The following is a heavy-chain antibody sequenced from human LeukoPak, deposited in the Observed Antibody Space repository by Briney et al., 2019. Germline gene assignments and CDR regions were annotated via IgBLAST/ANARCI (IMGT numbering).Heavy chain of an antibody. CDR3: ARLSPCSGGSCTFDY. D-gene: IGHD2-15*01. V-gene: IGHV5-51*01. J-gene: IGHJ4*02. CDR2: IYPGDSDT. Sequence: GESLKISCKGSGYSFTSYWIGCGRQMPGKGLEWMGIIYPGDSDTRYSTSFQGQVTISADKSISTAYLQWSSLKASDTAMYYCARLSPCSGGSCTFDYWGQGTLVTVSS. CDR1: GYSFTSYW.